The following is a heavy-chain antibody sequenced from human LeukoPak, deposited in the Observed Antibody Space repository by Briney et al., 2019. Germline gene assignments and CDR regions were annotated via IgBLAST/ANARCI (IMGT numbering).Heavy chain of an antibody. CDR2: IIGRGGST. CDR1: GFTFSSYA. Sequence: GSLRLSCAASGFTFSSYAMSWVRPAPGKGLEWGSAIIGRGGSTYYADSVKGRFTISRDNSKNALYLQMNSLRAEDTAVYYCAKDIRDSGYDPYYFDYWGQGTLVTVSS. D-gene: IGHD5-12*01. J-gene: IGHJ4*02. V-gene: IGHV3-23*01. CDR3: AKDIRDSGYDPYYFDY.